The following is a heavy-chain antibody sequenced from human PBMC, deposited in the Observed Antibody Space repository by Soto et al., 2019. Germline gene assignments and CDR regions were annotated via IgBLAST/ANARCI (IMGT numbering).Heavy chain of an antibody. J-gene: IGHJ6*02. D-gene: IGHD4-17*01. CDR1: GFTFSSYA. CDR2: ISYEGSNK. V-gene: IGHV3-30-3*01. CDR3: AREISPYGDSDDYYYGMDV. Sequence: QVQLVESGGGVVQPGRSLRLSCAASGFTFSSYAMHWVRQAPGKGLEWVAVISYEGSNKYYADSVKGRFTISRDNYKNTLYLQMNSLRAEDTAVYYCAREISPYGDSDDYYYGMDVWGQGTTVTVSS.